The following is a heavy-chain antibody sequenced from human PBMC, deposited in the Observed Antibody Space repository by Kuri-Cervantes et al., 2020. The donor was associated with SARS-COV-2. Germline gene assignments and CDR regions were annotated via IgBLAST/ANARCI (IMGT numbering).Heavy chain of an antibody. D-gene: IGHD6-13*01. Sequence: GESLKISCQGSGYIFTSYWIGWVRPMPGKGLEWMGIIYPGDSDTRYSPPFQCQFTISADKAISTAYLQWSSLKASDTAMYYRARVGKDEPPLEAAAGNPHFDYWGQGTLVTVSS. J-gene: IGHJ4*02. CDR2: IYPGDSDT. V-gene: IGHV5-51*01. CDR3: ARVGKDEPPLEAAAGNPHFDY. CDR1: GYIFTSYW.